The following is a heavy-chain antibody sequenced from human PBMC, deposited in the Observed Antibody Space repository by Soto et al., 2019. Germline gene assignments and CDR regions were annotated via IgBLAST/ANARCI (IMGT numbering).Heavy chain of an antibody. D-gene: IGHD3-22*01. J-gene: IGHJ4*02. V-gene: IGHV3-9*01. Sequence: EVQLVESGGGLVQPGRSLRLSCVASGFTFGDYAMHWVRQAPGKGLEWVAGISWNTYNIGYAYSVKGRFTIARDNAGPALYLQMNSLRNEDTAVYYCAKGRNMVAVVTPFAGWGQGALVTVSS. CDR3: AKGRNMVAVVTPFAG. CDR1: GFTFGDYA. CDR2: ISWNTYNI.